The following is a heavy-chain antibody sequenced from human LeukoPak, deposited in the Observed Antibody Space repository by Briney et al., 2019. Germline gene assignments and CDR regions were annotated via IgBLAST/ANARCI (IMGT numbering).Heavy chain of an antibody. V-gene: IGHV4-39*01. J-gene: IGHJ4*02. CDR1: GVSISSSNSY. D-gene: IGHD6-13*01. CDR2: IYYSGST. CDR3: ARRRIAAAGHFDY. Sequence: SETLSLTCTVSGVSISSSNSYWGWIRQPPGKVLEWIGSIYYSGSTYYNPSLKSRVTISVDTSKNQFSLKLSSVTAADTAVYYCARRRIAAAGHFDYWGQGTLVTVSS.